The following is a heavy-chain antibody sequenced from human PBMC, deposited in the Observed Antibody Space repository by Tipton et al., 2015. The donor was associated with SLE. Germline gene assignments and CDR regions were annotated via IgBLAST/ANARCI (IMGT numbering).Heavy chain of an antibody. CDR2: IHHSGRT. J-gene: IGHJ4*02. D-gene: IGHD5-12*01. CDR3: ARGAVADS. CDR1: GDSITDSGYS. V-gene: IGHV4-31*03. Sequence: LRLSCTVSGDSITDSGYSWNWVRQHPGAGLEWIGYIHHSGRTDYNPSLRSRVTISRDTSKNQFSLNVNSVTAADTAVYYCARGAVADSWGQGTLVTVSS.